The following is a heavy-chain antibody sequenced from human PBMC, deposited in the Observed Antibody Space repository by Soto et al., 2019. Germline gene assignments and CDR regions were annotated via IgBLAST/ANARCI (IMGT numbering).Heavy chain of an antibody. CDR2: ISSSGGST. D-gene: IGHD6-13*01. V-gene: IGHV3-23*01. CDR3: AKAKDSSSWYPVYFQH. J-gene: IGHJ1*01. Sequence: GGSLRLSCAASGFMFTIYNMDWVRQAPGKGLEWVSAISSSGGSTYYADSVKGRFTISRDNSKNTLYLQMNSLRAEDTAVYYCAKAKDSSSWYPVYFQHWGQGTLVTVSS. CDR1: GFMFTIYN.